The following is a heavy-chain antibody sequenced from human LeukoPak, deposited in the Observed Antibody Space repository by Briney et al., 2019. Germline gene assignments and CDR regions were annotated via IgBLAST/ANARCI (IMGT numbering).Heavy chain of an antibody. Sequence: PSETLSLTCTISGYSVSSGYYWGWIRPPPGKGLEWIGSIYHRGSTYYNPSPKSRVTISVDTSKNQFSLNLSSVTAADTAVYYCAQYDSSGYYCTYWGQGTLVTVSS. V-gene: IGHV4-38-2*02. CDR2: IYHRGST. D-gene: IGHD3-22*01. J-gene: IGHJ4*02. CDR3: AQYDSSGYYCTY. CDR1: GYSVSSGYY.